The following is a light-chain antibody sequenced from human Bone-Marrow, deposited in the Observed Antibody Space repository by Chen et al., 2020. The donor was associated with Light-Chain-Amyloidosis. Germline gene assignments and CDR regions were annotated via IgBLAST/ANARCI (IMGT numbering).Light chain of an antibody. Sequence: SYELTQTPSVSVSPGQTARITCSGDDLPTKYAYWYQQKPGQAPVLVIHRDTERPSGISERFSGYSSGTTATLTISGVQAEDEADYHCQSADSSASYAVTFGGGTKLTVL. J-gene: IGLJ2*01. CDR3: QSADSSASYAVT. V-gene: IGLV3-25*03. CDR2: RDT. CDR1: DLPTKY.